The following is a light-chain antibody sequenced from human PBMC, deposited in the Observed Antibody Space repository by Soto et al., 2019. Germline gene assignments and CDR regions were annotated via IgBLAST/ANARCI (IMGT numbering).Light chain of an antibody. CDR3: HQFDSLPFT. V-gene: IGKV1-13*02. J-gene: IGKJ4*01. CDR2: DVS. Sequence: ALQLTQSPSSLSASVGDRVTITCRATQGITSAFAWYQQTPGKPPKLLVYDVSTLENGVPSRFSGGGSGTDFTLTISNLLPEDFATYYCHQFDSLPFTFGGGTRVEI. CDR1: QGITSA.